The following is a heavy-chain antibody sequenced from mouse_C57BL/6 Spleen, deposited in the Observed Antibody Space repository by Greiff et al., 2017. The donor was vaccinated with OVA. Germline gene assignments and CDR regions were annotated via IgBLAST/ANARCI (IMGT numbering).Heavy chain of an antibody. V-gene: IGHV1-82*01. CDR3: ARLDGNYLAY. CDR2: IYPGDGDT. D-gene: IGHD2-1*01. Sequence: VQLQESGPELVKPGASVKISCKASGYAFSSSWMNWVKQRPGKGLEWIGRIYPGDGDTNYNGKFKGKATLTADKSSSTAYMQLSSLTSEDSAVYFCARLDGNYLAYWGQGTLVTVSA. CDR1: GYAFSSSW. J-gene: IGHJ3*01.